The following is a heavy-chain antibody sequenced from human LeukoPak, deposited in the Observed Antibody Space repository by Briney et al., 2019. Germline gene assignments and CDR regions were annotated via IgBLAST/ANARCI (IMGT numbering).Heavy chain of an antibody. V-gene: IGHV3-7*01. CDR1: GFILSNYW. CDR2: ITQDGSEK. J-gene: IGHJ4*02. Sequence: GGSLRLSCAASGFILSNYWMSWVRQAPGKGLEWVANITQDGSEKYYVDSVKGRFTISRDNAKNSLYLQMNSLRAEDTAVYYCVREPHYLDYWGQGTLVIVSS. CDR3: VREPHYLDY.